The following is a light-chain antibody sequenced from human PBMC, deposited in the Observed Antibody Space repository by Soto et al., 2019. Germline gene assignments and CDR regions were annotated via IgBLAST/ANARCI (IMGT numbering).Light chain of an antibody. CDR2: KAS. CDR3: QQLNSYLIT. CDR1: QSISSW. Sequence: DIQMTQSPSTLSASVGDRVTITCRASQSISSWLAWYQQKPGKAPKLLIYKASNLESGVPSRFSGSGSGTEFTLTISSLQPEDFATYYCQQLNSYLITFGQGTRLEIK. J-gene: IGKJ5*01. V-gene: IGKV1-5*03.